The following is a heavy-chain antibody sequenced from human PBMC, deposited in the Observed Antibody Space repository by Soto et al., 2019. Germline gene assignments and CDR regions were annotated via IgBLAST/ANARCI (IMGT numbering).Heavy chain of an antibody. CDR2: IYYSGST. CDR1: GGSISSGDYY. D-gene: IGHD3-3*01. J-gene: IGHJ5*02. Sequence: SETLSLTCTVSGGSISSGDYYWSWIRQPPGKGLEWIGYIYYSGSTYYNPSLKSRVTISVDTSKNQFSLKLSSVTAADTAVYYCARVTRRTIFGVVITDWFDPWGQGTLVTVPQ. CDR3: ARVTRRTIFGVVITDWFDP. V-gene: IGHV4-30-4*01.